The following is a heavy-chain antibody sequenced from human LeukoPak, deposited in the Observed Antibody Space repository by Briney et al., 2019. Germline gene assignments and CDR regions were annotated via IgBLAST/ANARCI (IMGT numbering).Heavy chain of an antibody. CDR3: AREDGAVAGSGPIDY. D-gene: IGHD6-19*01. CDR1: GGSISSSSYY. Sequence: PSETLSLTCTVSGGSISSSSYYWGWIRQPPGTGLEWIGSIYYSGSTYYNPSLKSRVTISVDTSKNQFSLKLSSVTAADTAVYYCAREDGAVAGSGPIDYWGQGTLVTVSS. V-gene: IGHV4-39*02. J-gene: IGHJ4*02. CDR2: IYYSGST.